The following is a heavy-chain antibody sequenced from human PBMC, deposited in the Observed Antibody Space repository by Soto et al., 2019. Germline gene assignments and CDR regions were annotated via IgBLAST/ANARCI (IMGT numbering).Heavy chain of an antibody. Sequence: QVQLQESGPGLVKPSQTLSITCTVSGGSISSGGYYWNWIRQHPRKGLEWIGCISYSGSTYYSPSLKSRVTISVDTSENQFSLKLSSVTSADTAVYYCARDDKSFGYDHWGQLTLFTVSS. J-gene: IGHJ4*02. D-gene: IGHD5-18*01. CDR2: ISYSGST. V-gene: IGHV4-31*03. CDR3: ARDDKSFGYDH. CDR1: GGSISSGGYY.